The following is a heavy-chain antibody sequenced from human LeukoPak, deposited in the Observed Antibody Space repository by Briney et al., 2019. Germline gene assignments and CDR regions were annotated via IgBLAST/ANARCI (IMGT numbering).Heavy chain of an antibody. CDR3: VKGDYYVMDV. J-gene: IGHJ6*02. CDR2: ISYDGSNK. CDR1: GFSFSSYA. V-gene: IGHV3-30-3*01. Sequence: PGGSLRLSCAASGFSFSSYAMHWVRQAPGKGLEWVAVISYDGSNKYYADSVKGRFTISRDSSKNTLFLRMHILRAEDTAVYYCVKGDYYVMDVWGRGTTVTVSS.